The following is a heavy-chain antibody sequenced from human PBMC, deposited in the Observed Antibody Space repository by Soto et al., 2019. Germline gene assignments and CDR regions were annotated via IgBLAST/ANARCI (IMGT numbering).Heavy chain of an antibody. Sequence: GGSLRLSCAASGLTFSSYAMSWVRQAPGKGLEWVSAISGSGGCTYYADSVKGRFTISRDNSKNTLYLQMNSLRAEDTAVYYCAKDRIAAAASNWFDPWGQGTLVTVSS. CDR2: ISGSGGCT. CDR1: GLTFSSYA. D-gene: IGHD6-13*01. V-gene: IGHV3-23*01. CDR3: AKDRIAAAASNWFDP. J-gene: IGHJ5*02.